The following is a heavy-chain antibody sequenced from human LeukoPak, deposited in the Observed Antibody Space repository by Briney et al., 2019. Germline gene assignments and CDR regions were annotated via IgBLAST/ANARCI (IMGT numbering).Heavy chain of an antibody. CDR1: GFTFSSYG. CDR2: IRYDGSIK. Sequence: GGSLRLSCAASGFTFSSYGMHWVRQAPGKGLEWVAFIRYDGSIKYYADSVKGRFTISRDNAKNSLYLQMNSLRAEDTAVYYCARVGGGYYYDSSGYSECWGQGTLVTVSS. D-gene: IGHD3-22*01. V-gene: IGHV3-30*02. CDR3: ARVGGGYYYDSSGYSEC. J-gene: IGHJ4*02.